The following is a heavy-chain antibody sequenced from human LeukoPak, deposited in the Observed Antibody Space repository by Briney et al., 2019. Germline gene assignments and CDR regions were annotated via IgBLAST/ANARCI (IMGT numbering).Heavy chain of an antibody. D-gene: IGHD1-26*01. CDR1: GFTFSTYA. Sequence: PGGSLRLSCAASGFTFSTYAMSWVRQAPGRGLEWCSAISVTGGSTYSADSVKGRFTISRDNSKNTLYLPMNSLRAEDTAAYYCAKHSRGSFRGASAFDSWGPGTVVTVSS. CDR2: ISVTGGST. CDR3: AKHSRGSFRGASAFDS. J-gene: IGHJ4*02. V-gene: IGHV3-23*01.